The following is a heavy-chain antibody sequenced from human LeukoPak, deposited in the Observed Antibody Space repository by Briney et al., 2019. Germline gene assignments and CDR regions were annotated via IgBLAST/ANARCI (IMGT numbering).Heavy chain of an antibody. CDR1: GFTFSSYA. D-gene: IGHD5-18*01. CDR3: AIITRGYSYGFDY. Sequence: GGSLRLSCAASGFTFSSYAMSWVRQAPGKGPEWVSAISGSGGSTYYADSVKGRFTISRDNSKNTLYLQMNSLRAEDTAVYYCAIITRGYSYGFDYWGQGTLVTVSS. V-gene: IGHV3-23*01. CDR2: ISGSGGST. J-gene: IGHJ4*02.